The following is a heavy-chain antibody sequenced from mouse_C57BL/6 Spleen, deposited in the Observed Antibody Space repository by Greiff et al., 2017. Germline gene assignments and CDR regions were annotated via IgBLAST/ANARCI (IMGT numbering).Heavy chain of an antibody. CDR1: GYSITSGYD. V-gene: IGHV3-1*01. CDR2: ISYSGST. J-gene: IGHJ3*01. CDR3: ARDNDYDVGGFAY. Sequence: VQLKESGPGMVKPSQSLSLTCTVTGYSITSGYDWHWIRHFPGNKLEWMGYISYSGSTNYNPSLKSRISITHDTSKNHFFLKLNSVTTEDTATYYCARDNDYDVGGFAYWGQGTLFTVSA. D-gene: IGHD2-4*01.